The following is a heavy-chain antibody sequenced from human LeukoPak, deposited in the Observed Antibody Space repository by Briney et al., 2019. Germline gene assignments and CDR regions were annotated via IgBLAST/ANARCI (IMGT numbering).Heavy chain of an antibody. V-gene: IGHV3-23*01. CDR2: ISGSGGST. D-gene: IGHD5-12*01. CDR3: AKDREYSGYDPRAYAFDI. Sequence: PGGSLRLSCAASGFTFSSYAMSWVRQAPGKGLEWVSAISGSGGSTYYADSVKGRFTISRDNSKNTLYLQMNSLRAEDTAVYYWAKDREYSGYDPRAYAFDIWGQGTMVTVSS. CDR1: GFTFSSYA. J-gene: IGHJ3*02.